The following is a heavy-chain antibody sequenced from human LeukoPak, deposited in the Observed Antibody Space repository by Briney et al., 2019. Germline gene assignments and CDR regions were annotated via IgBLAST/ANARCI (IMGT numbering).Heavy chain of an antibody. D-gene: IGHD6-19*01. Sequence: GGSLRLPCAASGFTFSSYSMNWVRQAPGKGLEWVSSISSSSSYIYYADSVKGRFTISRDNAKNSLYLQMNSLRAEDTAVYYCARDLRSGPNPTPFDHWGQGTLVTVSS. V-gene: IGHV3-21*01. CDR1: GFTFSSYS. CDR3: ARDLRSGPNPTPFDH. J-gene: IGHJ4*02. CDR2: ISSSSSYI.